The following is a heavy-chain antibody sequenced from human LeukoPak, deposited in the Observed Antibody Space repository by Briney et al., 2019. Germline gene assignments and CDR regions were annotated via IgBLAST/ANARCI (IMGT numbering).Heavy chain of an antibody. V-gene: IGHV1-2*02. CDR2: INPNSGGT. CDR3: ARDMYTSGRVPFDY. Sequence: ASVKVSCKASGYTFTGYYMHWVRQAPGQGLEWMGWINPNSGGTNYAQKFQGRVTMTRDTSISTAYMELSRLRSDDTAVYYCARDMYTSGRVPFDYWGQGTLVTVSS. CDR1: GYTFTGYY. J-gene: IGHJ4*02. D-gene: IGHD6-19*01.